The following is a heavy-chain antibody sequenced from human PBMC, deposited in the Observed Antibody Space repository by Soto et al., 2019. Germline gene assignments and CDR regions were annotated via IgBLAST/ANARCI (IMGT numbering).Heavy chain of an antibody. CDR1: GYTFTSYA. CDR3: ARGPGYGDYLYYYYGMDV. Sequence: ASVKVSCKASGYTFTSYAMHWVRQAPGQRLEWMGWINAGNGNTKYSQKFQARVTITRDTSASTAYMELSSLRSEDTAVYYCARGPGYGDYLYYYYGMDVWGQGXTVTVYS. V-gene: IGHV1-3*01. D-gene: IGHD4-17*01. CDR2: INAGNGNT. J-gene: IGHJ6*02.